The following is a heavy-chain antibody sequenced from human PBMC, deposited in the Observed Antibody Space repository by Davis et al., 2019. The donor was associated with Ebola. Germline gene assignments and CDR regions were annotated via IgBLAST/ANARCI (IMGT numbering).Heavy chain of an antibody. J-gene: IGHJ4*02. CDR3: ARISCSGGSCYLDY. V-gene: IGHV2-70*16. Sequence: TLSLTCTVSGGSVSSGSYYWSWIRQPPGKALEWLARIDWDDDKFYSTSLKTRLTISKDTSKNQVVLTMTNMDPVDTATYYCARISCSGGSCYLDYWGQGTLVTVSS. CDR1: GGSVSSGSYY. D-gene: IGHD2-15*01. CDR2: IDWDDDK.